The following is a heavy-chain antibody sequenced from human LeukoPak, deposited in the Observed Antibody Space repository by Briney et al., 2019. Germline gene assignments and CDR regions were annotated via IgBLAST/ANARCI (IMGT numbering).Heavy chain of an antibody. CDR3: ARLEIQLWLPHY. Sequence: GGPLRLSCAASGFTFSSYWMSWVRQTPGKGLEWVANIKQDGSEKYYVDSVKGRFTISRDNAKNSLYLQMNNLRAEDTAVYYCARLEIQLWLPHYWGQGTLVTVSS. J-gene: IGHJ4*02. CDR2: IKQDGSEK. CDR1: GFTFSSYW. D-gene: IGHD5-18*01. V-gene: IGHV3-7*03.